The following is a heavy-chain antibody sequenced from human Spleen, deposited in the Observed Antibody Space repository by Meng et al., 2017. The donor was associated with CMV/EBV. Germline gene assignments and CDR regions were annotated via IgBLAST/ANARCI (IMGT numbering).Heavy chain of an antibody. CDR3: ARDWAAANDY. CDR1: GFTFDDYG. Sequence: ETLSLTCAASGFTFDDYGMNWVRQVPGKGLEWVARIYWNGGRTSYADSVKGRFTISRDNAKNSLYLQMNSLRAEDTAVYYCARDWAAANDYWGQGTLVTVSS. V-gene: IGHV3-20*04. J-gene: IGHJ4*02. CDR2: IYWNGGRT. D-gene: IGHD2-2*01.